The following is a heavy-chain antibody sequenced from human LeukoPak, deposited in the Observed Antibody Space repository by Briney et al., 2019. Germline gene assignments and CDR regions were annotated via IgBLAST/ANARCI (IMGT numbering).Heavy chain of an antibody. CDR3: AKAGYGGYYFDY. CDR1: GFTFSSYG. Sequence: GGSLRLSCAASGFTFSSYGMHWVRQAPGKGXXXVAVISYDGSNKYYADSVKGRFTISRDNSKNTLYLQMNSLGAEDTAVYYCAKAGYGGYYFDYWGQGTLVTVSS. D-gene: IGHD6-25*01. J-gene: IGHJ4*02. V-gene: IGHV3-30*18. CDR2: ISYDGSNK.